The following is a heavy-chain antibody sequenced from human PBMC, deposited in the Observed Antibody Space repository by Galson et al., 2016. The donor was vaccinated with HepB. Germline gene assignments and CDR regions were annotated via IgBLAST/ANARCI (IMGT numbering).Heavy chain of an antibody. J-gene: IGHJ5*01. D-gene: IGHD4-17*01. V-gene: IGHV4-59*01. Sequence: ETLSLTCTVFGGSISNYYWSWIRQPPGKGLECIGYINYSGRTDYNPSLKSRVTISVDTSKNQFSLKVSSVTAADTAVYYCARDRGRDYGAYDWFDSWGQGILVTVSS. CDR1: GGSISNYY. CDR2: INYSGRT. CDR3: ARDRGRDYGAYDWFDS.